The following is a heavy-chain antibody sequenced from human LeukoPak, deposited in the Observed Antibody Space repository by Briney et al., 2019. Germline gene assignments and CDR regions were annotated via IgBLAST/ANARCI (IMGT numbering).Heavy chain of an antibody. J-gene: IGHJ4*02. V-gene: IGHV1-69*13. CDR2: IIAIFGTA. CDR3: AGEMAPTMLSHFDY. CDR1: GGTFSSYA. D-gene: IGHD5-24*01. Sequence: SVKVSCKASGGTFSSYAISWVRQAPGQGLEWMGGIIAIFGTANYAQTVQGRFTITADESTNTPYLDMTSLRSQATAVYYCAGEMAPTMLSHFDYWGQGTLVTVSS.